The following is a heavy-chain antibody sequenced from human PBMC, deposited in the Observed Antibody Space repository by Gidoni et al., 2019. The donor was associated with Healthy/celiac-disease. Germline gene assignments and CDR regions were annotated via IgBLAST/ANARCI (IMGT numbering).Heavy chain of an antibody. CDR3: ARDNLDAFDI. CDR2: IYSGGST. CDR1: GFTVSSNY. Sequence: EVPLVESGGGLVPPGGSLRLSCSASGFTVSSNYMSWVRQAPGKGLEWVSVIYSGGSTYYADSVKGRFTISRHNSKNTLYLQMNSLRAEDTAVYYCARDNLDAFDIWGQGTMVTVSS. J-gene: IGHJ3*02. V-gene: IGHV3-53*04.